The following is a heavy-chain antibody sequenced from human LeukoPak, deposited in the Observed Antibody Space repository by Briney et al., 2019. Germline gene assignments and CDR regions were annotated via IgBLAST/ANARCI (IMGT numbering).Heavy chain of an antibody. CDR1: GFTFSDYY. J-gene: IGHJ4*02. D-gene: IGHD5-12*01. V-gene: IGHV3-11*01. CDR3: AIYPTHIRYIVATM. Sequence: GGSLRLSCAASGFTFSDYYMSWIRQAPGKGLEWVSYISSSGSIIYYADSVKGRFTISRDNAKNSLYLQMNSLRAEDTAVYYCAIYPTHIRYIVATMWGQGTLVTVSS. CDR2: ISSSGSII.